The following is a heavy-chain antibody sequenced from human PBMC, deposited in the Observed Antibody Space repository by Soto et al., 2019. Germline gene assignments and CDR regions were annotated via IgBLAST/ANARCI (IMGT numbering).Heavy chain of an antibody. CDR1: GFSFSTYS. V-gene: IGHV3-48*02. D-gene: IGHD5-12*01. J-gene: IGHJ4*02. CDR3: VRDREGDGYNFDY. CDR2: ISSSSNTI. Sequence: EVQLVESGGGLVQPGGSLRLSCAASGFSFSTYSVNWVRQATGKGLEWVSYISSSSNTIHYADSVKGRFTISRDNAKKSLYLQMNSLRDEDAAVYLCVRDREGDGYNFDYWGQGRLVTVS.